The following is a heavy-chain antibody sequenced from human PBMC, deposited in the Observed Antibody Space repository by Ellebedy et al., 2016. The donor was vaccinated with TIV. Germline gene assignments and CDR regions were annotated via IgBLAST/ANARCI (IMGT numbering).Heavy chain of an antibody. Sequence: GESLKISXAASGFTFSSYSMNWVRQAPGKGLEWVSYISGSSSTIYYADSVKGRFTISRDNAKNSLYLQMNNLRDEDTAVYYCAKDWGDYYGSGPTNYYYYYGMDVWGQGTTVTVSS. CDR2: ISGSSSTI. V-gene: IGHV3-48*02. D-gene: IGHD3-10*01. J-gene: IGHJ6*02. CDR3: AKDWGDYYGSGPTNYYYYYGMDV. CDR1: GFTFSSYS.